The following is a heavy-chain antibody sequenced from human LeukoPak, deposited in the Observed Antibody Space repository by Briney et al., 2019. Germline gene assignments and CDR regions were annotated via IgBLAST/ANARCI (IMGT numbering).Heavy chain of an antibody. CDR3: AKAAVAGPRGNWFDL. CDR1: GFTFSSYA. V-gene: IGHV3-23*01. CDR2: ISGSGGST. Sequence: GALRLSCAASGFTFSSYAMSWVRQAPGKGLAWVSAISGSGGSTYYADSVKGRFTISRDNSKNTLYLQMNSLRAEDTAVYYCAKAAVAGPRGNWFDLWGQGTLVTVSS. D-gene: IGHD6-19*01. J-gene: IGHJ5*02.